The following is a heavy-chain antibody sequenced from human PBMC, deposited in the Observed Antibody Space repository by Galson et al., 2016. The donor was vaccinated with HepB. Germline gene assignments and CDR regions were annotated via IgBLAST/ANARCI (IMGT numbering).Heavy chain of an antibody. CDR2: INHSGST. Sequence: ETLSLTCAVYGGSFSGYYWSWIRQPPGKGLEWIGEINHSGSTNYNPSLKSRVTIPVDTSKNQFSLKLSSVTAADTAVYSCARGPGRRSRGGDYWGQGTLVTVSS. CDR1: GGSFSGYY. J-gene: IGHJ4*02. CDR3: ARGPGRRSRGGDY. D-gene: IGHD1-26*01. V-gene: IGHV4-34*01.